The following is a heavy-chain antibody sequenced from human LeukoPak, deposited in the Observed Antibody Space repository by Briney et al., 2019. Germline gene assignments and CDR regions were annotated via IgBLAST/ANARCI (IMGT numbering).Heavy chain of an antibody. V-gene: IGHV4-34*01. CDR3: ARWEGGSYYDFDY. D-gene: IGHD1-26*01. Sequence: SETLCLTCAVYGGSFSGYYWSWIRQPPGKGLEWIGEINHSGSTNYNPSLKSRVTISVDTSKNQFSLKLSSVTAADTAVYYCARWEGGSYYDFDYWGQASLATVSS. CDR2: INHSGST. CDR1: GGSFSGYY. J-gene: IGHJ4*02.